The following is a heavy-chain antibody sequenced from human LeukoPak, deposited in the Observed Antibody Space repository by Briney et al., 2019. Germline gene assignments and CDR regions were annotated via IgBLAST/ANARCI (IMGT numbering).Heavy chain of an antibody. CDR3: ARHARGEYTSDLFYFDS. CDR1: SGSFTRSRSY. V-gene: IGHV4-39*02. D-gene: IGHD2-21*01. J-gene: IGHJ4*02. CDR2: VHYSGSS. Sequence: PSETLSLTCTASSGSFTRSRSYWAFIRQPPGKGLEWIGSVHYSGSSYRNPSLRSRVTVSVDTSKNHFSLHLRSVTAADTALYYCARHARGEYTSDLFYFDSWGQGALVTVSS.